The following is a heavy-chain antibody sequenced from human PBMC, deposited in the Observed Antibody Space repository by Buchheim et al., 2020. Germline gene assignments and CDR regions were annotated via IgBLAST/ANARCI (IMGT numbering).Heavy chain of an antibody. CDR2: INHSGSN. V-gene: IGHV4-34*01. CDR1: GGSFSGYY. Sequence: QVQLQQWGAGLLKPSETLSLTCAVYGGSFSGYYWSWIRQPPGKGLGWIGEINHSGSNNYNPSLKSRVTISVDTSKNQFSLKLSSVTAADTAVYYCARGWGGFYGPIDYWGQGTL. CDR3: ARGWGGFYGPIDY. J-gene: IGHJ4*02. D-gene: IGHD3-16*01.